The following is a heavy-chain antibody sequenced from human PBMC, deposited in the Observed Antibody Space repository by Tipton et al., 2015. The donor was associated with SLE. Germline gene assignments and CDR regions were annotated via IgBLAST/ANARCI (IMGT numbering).Heavy chain of an antibody. Sequence: QLVQSGVEVKKPGASVKVSCKASGYTFTSYGISWMRQVPGQGLEWMGWISPYNHNTDYAQKFQGRVTLTADTSTRAVYIELSSLTSEDTGVYFCARGRYEDYVLVRSLDYWGQGTLVTVSS. CDR3: ARGRYEDYVLVRSLDY. CDR2: ISPYNHNT. J-gene: IGHJ4*02. V-gene: IGHV1-18*01. D-gene: IGHD3-10*02. CDR1: GYTFTSYG.